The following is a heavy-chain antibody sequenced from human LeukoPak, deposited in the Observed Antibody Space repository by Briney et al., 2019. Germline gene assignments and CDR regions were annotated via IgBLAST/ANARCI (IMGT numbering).Heavy chain of an antibody. Sequence: GGSLRLSCSASGFTFSSYAMHWVRQAPGKGLEYVSAISSNGGSTYYADSVKGRFTISRDNAKNSLYLQMNSLRAEDTAVYYCARARIVGAMDYWGQGTLVTVSS. D-gene: IGHD1-26*01. V-gene: IGHV3-64*04. J-gene: IGHJ4*02. CDR1: GFTFSSYA. CDR3: ARARIVGAMDY. CDR2: ISSNGGST.